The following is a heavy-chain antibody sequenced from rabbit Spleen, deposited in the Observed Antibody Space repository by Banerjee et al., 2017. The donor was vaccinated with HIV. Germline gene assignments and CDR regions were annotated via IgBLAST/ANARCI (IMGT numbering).Heavy chain of an antibody. CDR2: INSYTGKP. V-gene: IGHV1S45*01. CDR1: GFSFSDRDV. D-gene: IGHD3-1*01. CDR3: ARDLASVVGWNFSL. J-gene: IGHJ4*01. Sequence: QEQLEESGGDLVKPEGSLTLTCTASGFSFSDRDVMCWVRQAPGKGLQWIACINSYTGKPVYATWAKGRFTISRTSSTTVTLQMTSLTAADTATYFCARDLASVVGWNFSLWGPGTLVTVS.